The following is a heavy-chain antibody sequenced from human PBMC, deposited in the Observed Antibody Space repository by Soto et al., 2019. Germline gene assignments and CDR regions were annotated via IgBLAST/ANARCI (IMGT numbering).Heavy chain of an antibody. Sequence: QVQLVESGGGVVQPGRSLRFSCAASGFTFSNYGMHWVRQAPGKGLEWVAVISADGSNKFYVDSVKGRFTISRDNSKNTVYLQMNSPRVEDTAVYYCAKDRGSGWNYYGLDAWGQGTTVTVSS. J-gene: IGHJ6*02. V-gene: IGHV3-30*18. CDR1: GFTFSNYG. D-gene: IGHD6-19*01. CDR2: ISADGSNK. CDR3: AKDRGSGWNYYGLDA.